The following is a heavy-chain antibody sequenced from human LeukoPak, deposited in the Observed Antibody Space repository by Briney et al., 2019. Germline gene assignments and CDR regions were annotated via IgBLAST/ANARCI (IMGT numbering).Heavy chain of an antibody. V-gene: IGHV1-69*13. D-gene: IGHD3-22*01. CDR2: IIPIFGTA. CDR1: GGTFSSYA. J-gene: IGHJ4*02. Sequence: GASVKVSCKASGGTFSSYAISWVRQAPGQGLEWMGGIIPIFGTANYAQKFQGRVTITADESTSTAYMELSSLRSEDTAVYYCARGGYYYDSSGFIFDYWGQGTLVTVSS. CDR3: ARGGYYYDSSGFIFDY.